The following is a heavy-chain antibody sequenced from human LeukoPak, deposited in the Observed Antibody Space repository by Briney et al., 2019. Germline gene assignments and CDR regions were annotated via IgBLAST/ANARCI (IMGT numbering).Heavy chain of an antibody. CDR2: ISYDGSNK. J-gene: IGHJ6*04. Sequence: GRSLRLSCAASGFTFSSYAMHWVRQAPGKGLEWVAVISYDGSNKYYADSVKGRFTISRDNSKNTLYLQMNSLRAEDTAVYYCARDSTVYYYYGMDVRGKGTTVTVSS. CDR1: GFTFSSYA. CDR3: ARDSTVYYYYGMDV. V-gene: IGHV3-30*04. D-gene: IGHD4-17*01.